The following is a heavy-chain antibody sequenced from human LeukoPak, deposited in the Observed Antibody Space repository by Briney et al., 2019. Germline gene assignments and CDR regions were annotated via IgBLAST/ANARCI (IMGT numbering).Heavy chain of an antibody. CDR1: GGTFSSYA. CDR3: AREAGIAAAGTLVGY. J-gene: IGHJ4*02. D-gene: IGHD6-13*01. CDR2: IIPIFGTA. Sequence: PGAPVKVSCKASGGTFSSYAISWVRQAPGQGLEWMGGIIPIFGTANYAQKFQGRVTITADESTSTAYMELSSLRSEDTAVYYCAREAGIAAAGTLVGYWGQGTLVTVSS. V-gene: IGHV1-69*13.